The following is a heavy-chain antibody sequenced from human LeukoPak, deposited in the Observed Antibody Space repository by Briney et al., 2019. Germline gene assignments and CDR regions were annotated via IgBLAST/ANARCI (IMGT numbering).Heavy chain of an antibody. CDR2: IYHSGST. V-gene: IGHV4-4*02. D-gene: IGHD6-6*01. CDR3: ASLARGGNWFDP. CDR1: GGSISSSNW. J-gene: IGHJ5*02. Sequence: PSGTLSLTCAVSGGSISSSNWWSWVRQPPGKGLEWIGEIYHSGSTNYNPSLKSRVTISVDTSKNQFSLKLSSVTAADTAVYYCASLARGGNWFDPWGQGTLVTVSS.